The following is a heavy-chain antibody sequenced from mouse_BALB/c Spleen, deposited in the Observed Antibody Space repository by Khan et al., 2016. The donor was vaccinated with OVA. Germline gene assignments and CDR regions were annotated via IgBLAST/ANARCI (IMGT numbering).Heavy chain of an antibody. D-gene: IGHD6-2*01. CDR3: ARISSYWYSDV. V-gene: IGHV9-1*02. CDR2: INTYTGEP. Sequence: QIQLVQSGPELKKPGETVKISCKASGYTFTNYGMNWVKQAPGKGLKWMGWINTYTGEPTYADDFKGRFVFSLETSASTAYLQISNLKNEDMTTYFCARISSYWYSDVWGAGTTVNGSS. CDR1: GYTFTNYG. J-gene: IGHJ1*01.